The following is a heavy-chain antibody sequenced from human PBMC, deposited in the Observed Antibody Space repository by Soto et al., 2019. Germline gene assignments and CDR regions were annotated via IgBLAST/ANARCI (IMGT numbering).Heavy chain of an antibody. Sequence: QVTLKESGPVLVKPTETLTLTCTVSGFSLSNARMGVSWIRQPPGKALEWLAHIFSSDEKSYNTSLKSRLTISKDTSKRQVVLTMTNMDPVDTATYYCARNQRDSGSYYFDYWGQGTLVTVSS. CDR1: GFSLSNARMG. CDR2: IFSSDEK. J-gene: IGHJ4*02. D-gene: IGHD3-10*01. CDR3: ARNQRDSGSYYFDY. V-gene: IGHV2-26*01.